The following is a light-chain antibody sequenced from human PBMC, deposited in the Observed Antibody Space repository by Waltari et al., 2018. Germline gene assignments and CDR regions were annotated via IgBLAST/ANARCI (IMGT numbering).Light chain of an antibody. Sequence: DIQMTQSPSSVSASVGDRVTITWRASQDISSWLAWYQQKPGKAPKLLIYAASSLQSGVPSRFSGSGFGTDFTLTISSLQPEDFATYFCQQFDTFPLTFGQGTRLEIK. CDR3: QQFDTFPLT. CDR1: QDISSW. CDR2: AAS. J-gene: IGKJ5*01. V-gene: IGKV1-12*01.